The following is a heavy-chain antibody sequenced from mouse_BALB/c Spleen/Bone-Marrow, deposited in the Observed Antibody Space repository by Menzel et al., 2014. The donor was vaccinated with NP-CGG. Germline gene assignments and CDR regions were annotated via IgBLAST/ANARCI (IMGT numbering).Heavy chain of an antibody. D-gene: IGHD1-1*01. CDR3: ARDYYGSSFDY. V-gene: IGHV1-82*01. J-gene: IGHJ2*01. Sequence: LVESGPELVKPGASVKISCKASGYAFSSSWMNWVKQRPGQGLEWIGRIYPGDGDTNYNGKFKGKATPTADKSSSTAYMQFSSLTSVDSAGYFCARDYYGSSFDYWGQGTTLTVSS. CDR2: IYPGDGDT. CDR1: GYAFSSSW.